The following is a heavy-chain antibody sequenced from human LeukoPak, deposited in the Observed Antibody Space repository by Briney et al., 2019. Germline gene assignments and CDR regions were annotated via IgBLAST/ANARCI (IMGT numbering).Heavy chain of an antibody. CDR2: VYRSGST. D-gene: IGHD3-10*01. CDR3: ARGSRPMVRGGFDY. V-gene: IGHV4-38-2*02. CDR1: NYSISSGYY. J-gene: IGHJ4*02. Sequence: PSETLSLTCTVSNYSISSGYYWGWIRQPPGKGLEWIASVYRSGSTFHSPSLQSRVSISMDTSKNQFSLDLISVIAADTAVYYCARGSRPMVRGGFDYWGQGILVTVSS.